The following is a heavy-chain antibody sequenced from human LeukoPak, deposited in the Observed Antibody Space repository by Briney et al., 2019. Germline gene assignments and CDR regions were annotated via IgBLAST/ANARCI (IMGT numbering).Heavy chain of an antibody. J-gene: IGHJ5*02. Sequence: GASVKVSCKASGYTFTGYYVHWVRQAPGQGLEWMGWINPTSGGRNYAEKFQGRVIMSRDMSISTAYLGLTILRSDDTAVYYCARGDYGGEGWFDPWGQGTLDTVSS. CDR3: ARGDYGGEGWFDP. CDR2: INPTSGGR. D-gene: IGHD4-23*01. V-gene: IGHV1-2*02. CDR1: GYTFTGYY.